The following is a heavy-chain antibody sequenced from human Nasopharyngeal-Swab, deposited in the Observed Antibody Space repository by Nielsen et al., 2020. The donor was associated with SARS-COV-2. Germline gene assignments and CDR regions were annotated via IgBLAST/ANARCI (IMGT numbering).Heavy chain of an antibody. Sequence: GGSLRLSCAASGFTFSSYGMHWVRQAPGKGLEWVAVISYDGSNKYYADSVKGRFTISRDNSKNTLYLQMNSLRAEDTAVYYCARETVAGTRPGYWGQGTLVTVSS. CDR3: ARETVAGTRPGY. V-gene: IGHV3-30*03. CDR2: ISYDGSNK. J-gene: IGHJ4*02. D-gene: IGHD6-19*01. CDR1: GFTFSSYG.